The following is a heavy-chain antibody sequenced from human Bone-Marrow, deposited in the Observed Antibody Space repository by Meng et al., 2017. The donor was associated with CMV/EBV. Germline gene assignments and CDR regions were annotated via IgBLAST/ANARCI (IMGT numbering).Heavy chain of an antibody. D-gene: IGHD2-2*02. CDR2: LYSGSST. J-gene: IGHJ6*02. Sequence: GGSLRLPCADSGFTVSSNHMSWVRQAPGKGLEWVSVLYSGSSTYSADSVKGRFTISRDNSKNTLYLQMNSLRAEETAVYYRAKVPPRSPPDCSSTSCYTPYYYYGMDVWGQGTTVTVSS. V-gene: IGHV3-53*01. CDR3: AKVPPRSPPDCSSTSCYTPYYYYGMDV. CDR1: GFTVSSNH.